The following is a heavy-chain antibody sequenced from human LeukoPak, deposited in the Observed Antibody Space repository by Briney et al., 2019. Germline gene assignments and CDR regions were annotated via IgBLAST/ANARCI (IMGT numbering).Heavy chain of an antibody. D-gene: IGHD2-2*03. J-gene: IGHJ4*02. V-gene: IGHV4-34*01. Sequence: SETLSLTCTVSGGSISGHYWSWIRQPPGKGLEWIGESNHSGSTDYNPSLKSRVTISVDTSKNQFSLNLSSVTAADTAVYYCARGVGYCSTTSCRGGFDYWGQGTLVTVSS. CDR2: SNHSGST. CDR1: GGSISGHY. CDR3: ARGVGYCSTTSCRGGFDY.